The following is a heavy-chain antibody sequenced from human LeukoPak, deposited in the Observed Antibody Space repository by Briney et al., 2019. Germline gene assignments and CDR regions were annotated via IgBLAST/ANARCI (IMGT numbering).Heavy chain of an antibody. D-gene: IGHD2-2*03. Sequence: GGSLRLSCAASGFTFDDYAMHWVRQAPGKGLEWVSGISWNSGSIGYADSVKGRFTISRDNAKNSLYLQMNSLRAEDTALYYCARGSGYCSSTSCYVSGGMAYYFDYWGQGTLVTVSS. CDR2: ISWNSGSI. CDR3: ARGSGYCSSTSCYVSGGMAYYFDY. CDR1: GFTFDDYA. V-gene: IGHV3-9*01. J-gene: IGHJ4*02.